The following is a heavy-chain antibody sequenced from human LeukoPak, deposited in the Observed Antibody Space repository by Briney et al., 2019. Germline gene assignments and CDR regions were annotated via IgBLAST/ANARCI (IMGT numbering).Heavy chain of an antibody. J-gene: IGHJ6*03. CDR2: TIPLFGTT. Sequence: SVKVSCKASGGSFSSHAVGWVRQAPGQGLEWLGGTIPLFGTTRYAQKFQGRVTITTDESTRTAYMDLSSLTSEDTAVYYCARGSWDDVGYYYYYYMDVWGKGSTVTVPS. CDR3: ARGSWDDVGYYYYYYMDV. D-gene: IGHD1-1*01. V-gene: IGHV1-69*05. CDR1: GGSFSSHA.